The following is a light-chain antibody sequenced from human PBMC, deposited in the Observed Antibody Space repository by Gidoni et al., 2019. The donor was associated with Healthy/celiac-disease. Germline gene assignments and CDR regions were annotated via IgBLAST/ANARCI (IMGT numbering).Light chain of an antibody. CDR3: QQSYSTPIT. V-gene: IGKV1-39*01. J-gene: IGKJ5*01. Sequence: DIQMTQYPSSLSASVGDRVTITCRASQSIRSYLHWYQQKPGKAPKLLSYPASSLQSGVPSRFSGSGSGTDFTLTISSLQTEDFPTYYGQQSYSTPITFGQGTRLEIK. CDR2: PAS. CDR1: QSIRSY.